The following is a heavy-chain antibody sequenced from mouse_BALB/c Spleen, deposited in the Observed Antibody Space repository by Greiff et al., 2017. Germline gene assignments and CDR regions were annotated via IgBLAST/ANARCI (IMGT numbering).Heavy chain of an antibody. J-gene: IGHJ3*01. CDR1: GFTFSSFG. CDR2: ISSGSSTI. V-gene: IGHV5-17*02. Sequence: EVQRVESGGGLVQPGGSRKLSCAASGFTFSSFGMHWVRQAPEKGLEWVAYISSGSSTIYYADTVKGRFTISRDNPKNTLFLQMTSLRSEDTAMYYCARGYDVAWFAYWGQGTLVTVSA. D-gene: IGHD2-14*01. CDR3: ARGYDVAWFAY.